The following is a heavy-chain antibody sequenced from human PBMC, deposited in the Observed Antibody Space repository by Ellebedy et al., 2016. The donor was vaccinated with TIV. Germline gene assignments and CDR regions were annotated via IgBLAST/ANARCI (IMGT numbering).Heavy chain of an antibody. J-gene: IGHJ6*02. V-gene: IGHV3-43*01. CDR2: VTWDGGRT. Sequence: GGSLRLSCAASGFNFDDYNMFWVRQPPGKGLEWVSLVTWDGGRTYYADSVKGRFTISRDNSKNSLYLQMDSLTTEDTALYYCAKGDGSGSLPYYYGMDVWGQGTTVTVPS. D-gene: IGHD3-10*01. CDR3: AKGDGSGSLPYYYGMDV. CDR1: GFNFDDYN.